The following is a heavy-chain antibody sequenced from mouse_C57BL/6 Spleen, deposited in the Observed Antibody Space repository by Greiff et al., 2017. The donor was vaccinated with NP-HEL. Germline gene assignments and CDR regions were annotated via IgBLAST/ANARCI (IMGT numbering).Heavy chain of an antibody. Sequence: QVQLQQSGAELVMPGASVKLSCKASGYTFTSYWMHWVKQRPGQGLEWIGEIDPSDSYTNYNQKFKGKSTLTVDKSSSTAYMQLSSLTSEDSAVYYCARSTTVARMDYWGQGTSVTVSS. V-gene: IGHV1-69*01. D-gene: IGHD1-1*01. CDR3: ARSTTVARMDY. CDR1: GYTFTSYW. J-gene: IGHJ4*01. CDR2: IDPSDSYT.